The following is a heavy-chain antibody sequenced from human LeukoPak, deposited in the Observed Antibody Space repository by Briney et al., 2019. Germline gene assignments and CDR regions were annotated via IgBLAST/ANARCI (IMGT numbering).Heavy chain of an antibody. CDR3: AREVYLYGGLGYFDL. J-gene: IGHJ2*01. CDR1: GFIFSSYW. D-gene: IGHD3-16*01. V-gene: IGHV3-7*03. Sequence: GGSLRLSCAASGFIFSSYWMAWVRQAPGKGLEWVANIKEDGSEKNYVDSVKGRFTISRDNAKKSLYLQMNSLRAEDTAVYYCAREVYLYGGLGYFDLWGRGTLVTVSS. CDR2: IKEDGSEK.